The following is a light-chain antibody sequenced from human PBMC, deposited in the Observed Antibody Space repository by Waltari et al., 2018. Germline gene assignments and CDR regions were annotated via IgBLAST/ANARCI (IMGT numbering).Light chain of an antibody. V-gene: IGLV4-69*01. CDR3: QTWGTGIRV. J-gene: IGLJ3*02. CDR2: LNSDGSH. CDR1: SGHSSYA. Sequence: QLVLTQSPSASASLAASVKLTCTLSSGHSSYAIAWHQQQPEKGPRYLMKLNSDGSHSQGDGIPDRFSGSSSGAERYLTISSLQSEDEADYYCQTWGTGIRVFGGGTKLTVL.